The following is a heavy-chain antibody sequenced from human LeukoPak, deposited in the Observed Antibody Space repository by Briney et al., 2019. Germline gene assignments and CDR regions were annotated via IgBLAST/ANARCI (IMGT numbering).Heavy chain of an antibody. D-gene: IGHD3-9*01. J-gene: IGHJ3*02. CDR3: ASYLYYDILTGLDI. CDR2: ISGSGGST. V-gene: IGHV3-23*01. CDR1: GFTLSSYV. Sequence: GGSLRLSRAASGFTLSSYVMSWVRQAPGKGLEWVSAISGSGGSTYYADSVKGRFTISRDNSKNTLYLQMNSLRAEDTAVYYCASYLYYDILTGLDIWGQGTMVTVSS.